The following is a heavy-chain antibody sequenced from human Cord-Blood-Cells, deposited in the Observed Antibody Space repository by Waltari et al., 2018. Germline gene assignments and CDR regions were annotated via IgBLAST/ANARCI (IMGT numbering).Heavy chain of an antibody. J-gene: IGHJ4*02. CDR1: GYSISSGYY. CDR2: IYHSGST. CDR3: AREWFGELYYFDY. D-gene: IGHD3-10*01. Sequence: QVQLQESGPGLVKPSETLSLTCAVSGYSISSGYYWGWIRQPPGKGLGWIGSIYHSGSTYYNPSLKSRVTIAVDTSKNQFSLKLSAVTAADTAVYYCAREWFGELYYFDYWGQGTLVTVSS. V-gene: IGHV4-38-2*02.